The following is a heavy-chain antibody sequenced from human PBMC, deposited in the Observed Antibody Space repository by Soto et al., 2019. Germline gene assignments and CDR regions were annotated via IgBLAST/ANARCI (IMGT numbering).Heavy chain of an antibody. V-gene: IGHV1-69*06. D-gene: IGHD3-10*01. CDR3: ARDTWFGELPLRGMDV. CDR1: RGTFSSYA. Sequence: SVKVSCKASRGTFSSYAIRWVRQAPVQGLEWMGGIIPIFGTANYAQKFQGRVTITADKSTSTAYMELSSLRSEDTAVYYCARDTWFGELPLRGMDVWGQGTTVTVSS. CDR2: IIPIFGTA. J-gene: IGHJ6*02.